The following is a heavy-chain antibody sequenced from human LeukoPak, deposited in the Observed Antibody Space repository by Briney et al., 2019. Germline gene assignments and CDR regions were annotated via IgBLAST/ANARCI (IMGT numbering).Heavy chain of an antibody. V-gene: IGHV3-23*01. CDR2: ISGSGGST. CDR3: AKGIVVVITTFDY. Sequence: GGSLRLSCAASGFTFSSYAMSWVRQAPGKGLEWVSAISGSGGSTYYAVSVKGRFTISRDNSKNTLYLQMNSLRAEDTAVYYCAKGIVVVITTFDYWGQGTLVTVSS. D-gene: IGHD3-22*01. CDR1: GFTFSSYA. J-gene: IGHJ4*02.